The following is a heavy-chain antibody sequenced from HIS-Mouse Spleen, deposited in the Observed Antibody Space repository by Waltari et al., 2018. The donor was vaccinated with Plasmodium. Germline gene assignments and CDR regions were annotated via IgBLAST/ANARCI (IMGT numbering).Heavy chain of an antibody. CDR1: GSTFTGHY. J-gene: IGHJ4*02. CDR3: AVGRWLQPRDY. CDR2: INPNSGGT. Sequence: QVQLVQAGAEVKTPGASVNVSCKASGSTFTGHYMHGVRQAPGQGLGWMGWINPNSGGTNYAQKFQGRVTMTRDTSISTAYMELSRLRSDDTAVYYCAVGRWLQPRDYWGQGTLVTVSS. V-gene: IGHV1-2*02. D-gene: IGHD5-12*01.